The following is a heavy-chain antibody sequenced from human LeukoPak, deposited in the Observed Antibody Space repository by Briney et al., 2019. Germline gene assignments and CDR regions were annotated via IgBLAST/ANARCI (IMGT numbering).Heavy chain of an antibody. J-gene: IGHJ5*02. CDR1: GGSISSYY. V-gene: IGHV4-59*01. D-gene: IGHD3-10*01. Sequence: PSETLSLTCTVSGGSISSYYWSWIRQPPGKGLEWIGYIYYSGSTTYNPSLKSRVTISVATSKNHFSMKLSSVIAADTAVYYCASDYWVYVSGMVPPYNWFDPWGQGTLVTVSS. CDR3: ASDYWVYVSGMVPPYNWFDP. CDR2: IYYSGST.